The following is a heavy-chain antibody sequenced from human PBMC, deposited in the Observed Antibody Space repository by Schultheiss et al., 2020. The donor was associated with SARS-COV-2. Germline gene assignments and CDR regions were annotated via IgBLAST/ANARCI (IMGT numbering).Heavy chain of an antibody. CDR3: ARGGIVVVPAAIPDDAFDI. D-gene: IGHD2-2*01. J-gene: IGHJ3*02. CDR1: GYTFTGYY. CDR2: INPILGIA. Sequence: ASVKVSCKASGYTFTGYYMHWVRQAPGQGLEWMGWINPILGIANYAQKFQGRVTITRDTSASTAYMELSSLRSDDTAVYYCARGGIVVVPAAIPDDAFDIWGQGTMVTVSS. V-gene: IGHV1-2*02.